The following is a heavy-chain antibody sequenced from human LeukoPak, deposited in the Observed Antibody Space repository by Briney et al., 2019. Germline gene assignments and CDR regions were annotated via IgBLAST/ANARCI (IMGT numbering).Heavy chain of an antibody. CDR2: IYYSGTT. V-gene: IGHV4-39*07. Sequence: PSETLSLTCTVSGGSISSSNYYWGWIRQPPGKGLEWIGSIYYSGTTYYNPSLKSRVTISVDTSKNQFSLKLSSVTAADTAVYYCARAPSGTVHGSGYGVIDYWGQGTLVTVSS. J-gene: IGHJ4*02. CDR1: GGSISSSNYY. D-gene: IGHD3-22*01. CDR3: ARAPSGTVHGSGYGVIDY.